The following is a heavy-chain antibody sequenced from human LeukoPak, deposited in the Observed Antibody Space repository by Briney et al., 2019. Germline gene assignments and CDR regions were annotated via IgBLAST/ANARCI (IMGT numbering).Heavy chain of an antibody. J-gene: IGHJ4*02. Sequence: PGRSLRLSCAASGFTFDDYAMHWVRQAPGKGLEWVSGISWNSGSIGYADSVKGRFTISRDNAKNSLYLQMNSLRAEDMAFYYCAKGYSSSWYFPTLDYWGQGTLVTASS. CDR1: GFTFDDYA. D-gene: IGHD6-13*01. V-gene: IGHV3-9*03. CDR3: AKGYSSSWYFPTLDY. CDR2: ISWNSGSI.